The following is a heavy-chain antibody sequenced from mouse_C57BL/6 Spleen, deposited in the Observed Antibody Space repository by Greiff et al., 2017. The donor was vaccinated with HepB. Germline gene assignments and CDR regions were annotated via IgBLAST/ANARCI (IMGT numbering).Heavy chain of an antibody. V-gene: IGHV1-39*01. CDR1: GYSFTDYN. CDR2: INPNYGTT. J-gene: IGHJ3*01. D-gene: IGHD2-1*01. Sequence: EVKLVESGPELVKPGASVKISCKASGYSFTDYNMNWVKQSNGKSLEWIGVINPNYGTTSYNQKFKGKATLTVDQSSSTAYMQLNSLTSEDSAVYYCAREGDLPAPFAYWGQGTLVTVSA. CDR3: AREGDLPAPFAY.